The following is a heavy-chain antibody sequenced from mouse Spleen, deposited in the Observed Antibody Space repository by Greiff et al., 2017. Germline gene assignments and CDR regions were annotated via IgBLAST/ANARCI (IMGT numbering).Heavy chain of an antibody. D-gene: IGHD1-1*01. CDR2: IWSGGST. J-gene: IGHJ1*01. Sequence: VQLQQSGPGLVQPSQSLSITCTVSGFSLTSYGVHWVRQSPGKGLEWLGVIWSGGSTDYNAAFISRLSISKDNSKSQVFFKMNSLQADDTAIYYCARNYYGSSRGYFDVWGAGTTVTVSS. CDR3: ARNYYGSSRGYFDV. CDR1: GFSLTSYG. V-gene: IGHV2-4-1*01.